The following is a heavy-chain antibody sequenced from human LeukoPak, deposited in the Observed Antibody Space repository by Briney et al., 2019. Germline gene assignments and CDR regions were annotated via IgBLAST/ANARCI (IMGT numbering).Heavy chain of an antibody. Sequence: PGGSLRLSCAASGFTFSSYSMNWVRQAPGKGLEWVSSISSSSSYIYYADSVKGRFTISRDNAKNSLYLQMNSLRAEDTAVYYCTTEYCSSTSCPNWFDPWGQGTLVTVSS. CDR3: TTEYCSSTSCPNWFDP. V-gene: IGHV3-21*01. CDR1: GFTFSSYS. D-gene: IGHD2-2*01. J-gene: IGHJ5*02. CDR2: ISSSSSYI.